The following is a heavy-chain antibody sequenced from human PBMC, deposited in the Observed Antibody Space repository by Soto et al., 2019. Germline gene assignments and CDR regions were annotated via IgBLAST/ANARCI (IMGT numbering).Heavy chain of an antibody. CDR1: GYSFTSYW. CDR2: IDPSDSYT. J-gene: IGHJ4*02. CDR3: ATTYYYDSSGYPPYYFDY. Sequence: GESLKISCKGSGYSFTSYWISWVRQMPGKGLEWMGRIDPSDSYTNYSPSFQGHVTISADKSISTAYLQWSSLKASDTAMYYCATTYYYDSSGYPPYYFDYWGQGTLVTVSS. V-gene: IGHV5-10-1*01. D-gene: IGHD3-22*01.